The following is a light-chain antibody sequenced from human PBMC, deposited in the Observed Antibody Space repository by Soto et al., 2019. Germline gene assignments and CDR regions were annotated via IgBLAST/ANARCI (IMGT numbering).Light chain of an antibody. CDR3: SSWDDSLSGVV. V-gene: IGLV1-44*01. J-gene: IGLJ2*01. CDR1: NVGRHE. CDR2: TTS. Sequence: QSVVTQPPSVSGTPGQGVIISCSNVGRHEVSWYQQVPGMAPKLLIHTTSQRPSGVPDRFSASKSGTSASLAIRGLQSDDEADYFCSSWDDSLSGVVFGRGTSSPS.